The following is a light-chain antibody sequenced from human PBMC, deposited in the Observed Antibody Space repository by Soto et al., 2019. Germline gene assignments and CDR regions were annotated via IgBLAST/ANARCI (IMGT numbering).Light chain of an antibody. J-gene: IGKJ1*01. Sequence: VQMTQSPSTLSASVGDRVTITCRASQSIGDWLAWFQQKPGRAPKLLIYKASSLESGVPSTFSGSASGTEFTLTISSLQPDDFATYYCQHYYDYSWTFGQGTKVDIK. CDR2: KAS. CDR1: QSIGDW. CDR3: QHYYDYSWT. V-gene: IGKV1-5*03.